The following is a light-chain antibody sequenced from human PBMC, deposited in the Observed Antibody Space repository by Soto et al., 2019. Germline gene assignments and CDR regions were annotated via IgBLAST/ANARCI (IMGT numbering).Light chain of an antibody. Sequence: DIVMTQSPDSLAVSLGERATFNCKSSQNILDRAKNKNYLTWYQQKSGQPPKLLLYWASLREPGVPDRFTGRGFGTSFPLPNLSLQAEDGEVYCRQQYFTSPWTFGQGPKGEI. CDR1: QNILDRAKNKNY. V-gene: IGKV4-1*01. CDR3: QQYFTSPWT. CDR2: WAS. J-gene: IGKJ1*01.